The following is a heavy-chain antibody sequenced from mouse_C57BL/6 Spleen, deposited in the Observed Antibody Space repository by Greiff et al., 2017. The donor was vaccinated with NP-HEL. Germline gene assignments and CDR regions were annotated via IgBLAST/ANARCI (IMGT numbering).Heavy chain of an antibody. J-gene: IGHJ1*03. Sequence: QVQLKESGPELVKPGASVKISCKASGYAFSSSWMNWVKQRPGKGLEWIGRIYPGDGDTNYNGKFKGKATLTADKSSSTAYMQLSSLTSEDSAVYCCARGYYGSSPFWYFDVWGTGTTVTVSS. CDR2: IYPGDGDT. V-gene: IGHV1-82*01. CDR3: ARGYYGSSPFWYFDV. CDR1: GYAFSSSW. D-gene: IGHD1-1*01.